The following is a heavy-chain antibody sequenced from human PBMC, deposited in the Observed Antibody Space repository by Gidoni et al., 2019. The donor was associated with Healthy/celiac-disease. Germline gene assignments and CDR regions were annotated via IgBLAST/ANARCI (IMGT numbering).Heavy chain of an antibody. V-gene: IGHV3-7*01. Sequence: EVQLVESGGGWVQPGGSLSLSCAASGFTFSSYCMSWVRQAPGKGLEWVAKIKQDGSEKYYVDSGKGRFTISRDNAKNSLYLQMNSLRAEDTAVYYCARENLRDFWSGYSQDYYYGMDVWGQGTTVTVSS. CDR1: GFTFSSYC. CDR3: ARENLRDFWSGYSQDYYYGMDV. J-gene: IGHJ6*02. CDR2: IKQDGSEK. D-gene: IGHD3-3*01.